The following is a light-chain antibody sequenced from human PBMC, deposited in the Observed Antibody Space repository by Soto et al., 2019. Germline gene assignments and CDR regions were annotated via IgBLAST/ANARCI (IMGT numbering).Light chain of an antibody. CDR3: LQHNSYPWT. CDR1: QGISNY. V-gene: IGKV1-17*03. CDR2: AAS. J-gene: IGKJ1*01. Sequence: DIQMTQSPSAMSASVGDRVTITCRASQGISNYLAWFQQKPGKVPERLIYAASSVQSWVPPRFSGSGSGTEVTLPISSLQPEDSVTDYCLQHNSYPWTFGQGTRVEIK.